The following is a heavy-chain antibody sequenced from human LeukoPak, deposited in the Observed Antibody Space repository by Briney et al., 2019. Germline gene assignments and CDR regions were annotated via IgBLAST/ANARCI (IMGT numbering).Heavy chain of an antibody. CDR2: IYSSGST. J-gene: IGHJ4*02. CDR3: ARDTYYYDSTPGY. V-gene: IGHV4-59*01. CDR1: GGSISSYF. Sequence: SETLSLTCTVSGGSISSYFWNWVRQPPGKGLEWIGYIYSSGSTNYNRSLKSRVTISLDTSKNQFSLKLSSVTAADTAVYYCARDTYYYDSTPGYWGQGTLVTVSS. D-gene: IGHD3-22*01.